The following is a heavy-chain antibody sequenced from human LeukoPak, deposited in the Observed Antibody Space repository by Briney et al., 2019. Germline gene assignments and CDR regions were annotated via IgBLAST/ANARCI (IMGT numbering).Heavy chain of an antibody. V-gene: IGHV3-53*01. CDR2: IYSGSST. CDR1: GFTVSSNY. J-gene: IGHJ4*02. CDR3: ARDIAYDSSGYYSPHFDY. Sequence: PGGSLRLSCAASGFTVSSNYMSWVRQAPGKGLEWVSVIYSGSSTYYADSMKGRFTISRDNSKNTLYLQMNSLRAEDTAVYYCARDIAYDSSGYYSPHFDYWGQGTLVTVSS. D-gene: IGHD3-22*01.